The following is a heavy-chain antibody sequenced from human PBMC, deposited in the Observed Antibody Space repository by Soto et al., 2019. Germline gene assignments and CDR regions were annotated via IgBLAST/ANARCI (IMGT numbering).Heavy chain of an antibody. CDR1: GYTFSSYA. CDR2: IIPIFGTA. Sequence: SVKVSCKASGYTFSSYAISWVRQAPGQGLEWMGGIIPIFGTANYAQKFQGRVTITADESTSTAYMELSSLRSEDTAVYYCARLERYCSGGSCTGESDYWGQGTLVTVSS. V-gene: IGHV1-69*13. D-gene: IGHD2-15*01. CDR3: ARLERYCSGGSCTGESDY. J-gene: IGHJ4*02.